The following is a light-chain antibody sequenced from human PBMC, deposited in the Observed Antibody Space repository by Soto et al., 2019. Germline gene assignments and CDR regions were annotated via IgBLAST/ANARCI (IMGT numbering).Light chain of an antibody. Sequence: QSALTQPRSVSGSPGQSVTISCTGTRSDVGDYNYVSWYQHHPGKAPKLMIYDVSKWPSGVPDRFSGSKSGNTASLTISGLQAEDEADYYCCSYTGSYTFVFGTGTKLTVL. CDR2: DVS. CDR3: CSYTGSYTFV. CDR1: RSDVGDYNY. V-gene: IGLV2-11*01. J-gene: IGLJ1*01.